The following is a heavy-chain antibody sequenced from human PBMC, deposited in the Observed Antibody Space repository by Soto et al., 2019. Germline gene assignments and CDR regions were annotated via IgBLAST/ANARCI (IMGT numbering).Heavy chain of an antibody. D-gene: IGHD6-19*01. CDR3: ARDRIAVSKYFYGMDV. Sequence: QVQLVQSGAEVKKPGSSVRVSCKTSGGTFSSYAISWVRQAPGQGLEWMGGIIPIFGTENYPQKYQGRVTITADESTRTGYMDLSSLGSVDTAVFYCARDRIAVSKYFYGMDVWRQGTTVTVSS. CDR2: IIPIFGTE. V-gene: IGHV1-69*01. J-gene: IGHJ6*02. CDR1: GGTFSSYA.